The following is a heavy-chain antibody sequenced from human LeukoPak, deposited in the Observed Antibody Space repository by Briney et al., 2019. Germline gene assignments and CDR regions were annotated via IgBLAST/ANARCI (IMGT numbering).Heavy chain of an antibody. CDR3: ARASRRGVPAAMPFDY. D-gene: IGHD2-2*01. J-gene: IGHJ4*02. V-gene: IGHV4-59*01. Sequence: SETLSLTCTVSGGSISSYYWSWIRQPPGKGLEWIGYIYDSGGTNYNPSLKSRVTISVDTSKNHFSLKLSSVTAADTAVYYCARASRRGVPAAMPFDYWGQGTLVTVSS. CDR1: GGSISSYY. CDR2: IYDSGGT.